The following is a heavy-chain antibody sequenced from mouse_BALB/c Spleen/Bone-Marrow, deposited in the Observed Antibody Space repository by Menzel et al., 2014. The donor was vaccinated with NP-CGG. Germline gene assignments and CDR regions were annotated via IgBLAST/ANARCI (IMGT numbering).Heavy chain of an antibody. CDR2: INPDSSTI. V-gene: IGHV4-1*02. CDR3: ARLGNYGWFAY. Sequence: EVKLEESGGGLVQPGGSLKLSCAASGFDFSRYWMSWVRQAPGKGLEWIGEINPDSSTINYTPSLKDKSIISRDNAKDTLYLQMSKVRSEDTALCYCARLGNYGWFAYWGQGTLVTVSA. CDR1: GFDFSRYW. J-gene: IGHJ3*01. D-gene: IGHD2-1*01.